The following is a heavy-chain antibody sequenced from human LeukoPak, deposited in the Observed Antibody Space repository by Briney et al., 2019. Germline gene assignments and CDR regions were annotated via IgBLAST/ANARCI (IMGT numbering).Heavy chain of an antibody. V-gene: IGHV3-23*01. CDR3: APNWNLDY. J-gene: IGHJ4*02. Sequence: GGSLRLSXVVSGLTFSSYAMSWVRQPPGKGLDWVSAISASGGSTYYADSVKGRFTISRDNSKNTVYLQLNSLRGEDTAIYYCAPNWNLDYWGQGSLVTVSS. D-gene: IGHD1-1*01. CDR1: GLTFSSYA. CDR2: ISASGGST.